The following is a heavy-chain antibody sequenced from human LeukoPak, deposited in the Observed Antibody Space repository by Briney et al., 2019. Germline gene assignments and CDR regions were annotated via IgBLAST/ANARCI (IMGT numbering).Heavy chain of an antibody. J-gene: IGHJ4*02. Sequence: PSETLSLTCAVSGGSISSSNWWSWVRQPPGKGLEWIGEIYHSGSTNYNPSLKSRVTISVDKSKNQFSLKLSSVTAADTAVYYCARDSRHYDTLTGYSPGGVDYWGQGTLVTVSS. CDR3: ARDSRHYDTLTGYSPGGVDY. CDR2: IYHSGST. V-gene: IGHV4-4*02. CDR1: GGSISSSNW. D-gene: IGHD3-9*01.